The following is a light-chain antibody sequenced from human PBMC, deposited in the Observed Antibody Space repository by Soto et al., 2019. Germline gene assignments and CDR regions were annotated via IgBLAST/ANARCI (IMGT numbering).Light chain of an antibody. J-gene: IGKJ5*01. CDR1: LTVSDN. CDR3: QQYNNWPPIT. CDR2: GAS. Sequence: EIVLTHSPGTLSLSPGERATLSCRAILTVSDNYLAWYQQKPGQAPRLLIYGASTRATGIPARFSGSGSGTEFTLTISNLQSEDFAVYYCQQYNNWPPITFGQGTRLEIK. V-gene: IGKV3-15*01.